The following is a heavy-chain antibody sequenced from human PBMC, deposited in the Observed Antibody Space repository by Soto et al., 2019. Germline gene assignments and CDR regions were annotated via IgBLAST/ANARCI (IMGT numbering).Heavy chain of an antibody. J-gene: IGHJ4*02. CDR2: ISISRSTI. CDR1: GFPFGGYS. CDR3: ARDPGNYFDY. V-gene: IGHV3-48*02. Sequence: PGGSLRLSCTASGFPFGGYSMNLVRQAPGKGLEWVSYISISRSTIYYADSVKGRFTISRDNAKNLLFLQMNSLRDEDTAVYYCARDPGNYFDYWGQGTLITLSS. D-gene: IGHD6-13*01.